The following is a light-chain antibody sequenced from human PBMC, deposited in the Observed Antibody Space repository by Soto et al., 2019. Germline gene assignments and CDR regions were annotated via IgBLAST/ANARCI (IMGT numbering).Light chain of an antibody. CDR3: HQYGSSSWT. CDR2: GTS. V-gene: IGKV3-20*01. CDR1: QSVSSSY. J-gene: IGKJ1*01. Sequence: EIVLTQSPGTLSLSPGERATLSCRASQSVSSSYLAWYQQKPGQAPRLLIYGTSSSATTIPDRFSGSGSGTDFTLTISRLEPEDFAVYYCHQYGSSSWTFGQGTKVEIK.